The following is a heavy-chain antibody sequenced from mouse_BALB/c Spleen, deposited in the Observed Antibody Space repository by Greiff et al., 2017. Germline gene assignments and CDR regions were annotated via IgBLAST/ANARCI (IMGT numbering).Heavy chain of an antibody. V-gene: IGHV14-3*02. CDR1: GFNIKDTY. Sequence: VQLQQSGAELVKPGASVKLSCTASGFNIKDTYMHWVKQRPEQGLEWIGRIDPANGNTKYDPKFQGKATITADTSSNTAYLQLSSLTSEDTAVYYCASSTTVVERVFDYWGQGTTLTVSS. J-gene: IGHJ2*01. CDR2: IDPANGNT. D-gene: IGHD1-1*01. CDR3: ASSTTVVERVFDY.